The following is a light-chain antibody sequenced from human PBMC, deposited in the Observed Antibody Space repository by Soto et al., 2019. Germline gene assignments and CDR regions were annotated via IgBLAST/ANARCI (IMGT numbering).Light chain of an antibody. J-gene: IGKJ4*01. CDR3: QQYNNWPPLT. CDR1: QSVSSSY. Sequence: EIVLTQSPGTLSLSPGERATLSCRASQSVSSSYLAWYQQKPGQAPRLLIYGASTRATGIPARLSGSGSGTEFTLTISSLQSEDFAVYYCQQYNNWPPLTFGGGTKVEIK. CDR2: GAS. V-gene: IGKV3-15*01.